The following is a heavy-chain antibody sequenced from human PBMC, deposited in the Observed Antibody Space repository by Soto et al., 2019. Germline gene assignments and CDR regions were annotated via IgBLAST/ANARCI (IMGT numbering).Heavy chain of an antibody. V-gene: IGHV3-9*01. J-gene: IGHJ6*02. Sequence: HPGGSLRLSCAASGFTFDDYAMHWVRQAPGKGLEWVSGISWNSRSIGYADSVKGRFTISRDNAKNSLYLQMNSLRAEDTALYYCAKDKAQRIQLWLRWSSGMDVWGQGTTVTVYS. D-gene: IGHD5-18*01. CDR2: ISWNSRSI. CDR1: GFTFDDYA. CDR3: AKDKAQRIQLWLRWSSGMDV.